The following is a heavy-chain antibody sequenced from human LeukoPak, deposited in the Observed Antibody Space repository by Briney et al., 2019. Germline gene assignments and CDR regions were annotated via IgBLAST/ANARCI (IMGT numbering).Heavy chain of an antibody. D-gene: IGHD2-2*01. Sequence: SETLSLTCAVYGGSFSGYYWSWIRQPPGKGLEWIGEINHSGSTNYNPSLKSRVTISVDTSKNQFSLKLGSVTAADTAVYYCARLSGYCSSTSCYAGARRDFDYWGQGTPVTVSS. CDR2: INHSGST. V-gene: IGHV4-34*01. J-gene: IGHJ4*02. CDR1: GGSFSGYY. CDR3: ARLSGYCSSTSCYAGARRDFDY.